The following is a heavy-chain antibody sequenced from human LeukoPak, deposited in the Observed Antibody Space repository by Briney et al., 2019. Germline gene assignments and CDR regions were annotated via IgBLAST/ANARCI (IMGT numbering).Heavy chain of an antibody. D-gene: IGHD2-21*02. Sequence: GGSLRLSCVVSGFTFNRCWMSWVRQAPGKGLEWVANIKQDGSEKYYVDSVKGRFTISRDNAKNSLYLQMNSLRAEDTAVYYCARDQPVVVYCGGDCYSDYWGQGTLVTVSS. CDR3: ARDQPVVVYCGGDCYSDY. J-gene: IGHJ4*02. CDR1: GFTFNRCW. CDR2: IKQDGSEK. V-gene: IGHV3-7*01.